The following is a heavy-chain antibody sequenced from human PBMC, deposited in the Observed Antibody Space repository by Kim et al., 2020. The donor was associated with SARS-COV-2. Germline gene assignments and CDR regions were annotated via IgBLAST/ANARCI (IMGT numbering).Heavy chain of an antibody. CDR2: ISGSGDNT. J-gene: IGHJ3*02. D-gene: IGHD3-3*01. CDR3: AKDLASLYNDFWSGYWGGDAFDI. Sequence: GGSLRLSCAASGFTFSSYAMTWVRQAPGKGLEWVSTISGSGDNTFFADSVKGRFTISRDSSKNTLYLQMNSLRAEDTAVYYCAKDLASLYNDFWSGYWGGDAFDIWGQGTMVTVSS. CDR1: GFTFSSYA. V-gene: IGHV3-23*01.